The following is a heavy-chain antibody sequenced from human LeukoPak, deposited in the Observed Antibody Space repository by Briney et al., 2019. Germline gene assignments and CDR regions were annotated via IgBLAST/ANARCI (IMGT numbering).Heavy chain of an antibody. D-gene: IGHD5-18*01. V-gene: IGHV3-23*01. CDR1: GFTFSSYW. CDR3: ARDRGWIQHDI. CDR2: IGGSGGST. Sequence: GGSLRLSCAASGFTFSSYWMSWVRQAPGKGLKWVSAIGGSGGSTYYADSVKGRFTISRDNSKNTLYLQMNSLRAEDTAVYYCARDRGWIQHDIWGQGTMVTVSS. J-gene: IGHJ3*02.